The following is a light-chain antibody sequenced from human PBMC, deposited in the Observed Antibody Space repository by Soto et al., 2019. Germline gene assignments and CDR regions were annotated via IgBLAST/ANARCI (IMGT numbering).Light chain of an antibody. V-gene: IGKV3-15*01. CDR2: GAS. CDR3: QQYNNGLPVT. CDR1: QSVSSN. Sequence: EIVMTQSPATLSVSPGERVTLSCRASQSVSSNLAWYQQKPGQAPRLLIFGASTRVTGIPARFSGSGSGTEFTLTISSLQSEDFAIYHCQQYNNGLPVTFGQGTKLEIK. J-gene: IGKJ2*01.